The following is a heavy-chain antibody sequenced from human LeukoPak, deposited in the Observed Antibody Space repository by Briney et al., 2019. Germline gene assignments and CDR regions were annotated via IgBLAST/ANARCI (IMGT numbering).Heavy chain of an antibody. D-gene: IGHD5-18*01. CDR3: ARGGRYSYGYGYYYYYGMDV. CDR2: LYSGGNS. V-gene: IGHV3-66*01. CDR1: GFTVSSNY. Sequence: GGSLRLSCAASGFTVSSNYMSWVRQAPEKGLYRVSILYSGGNSYYADSVKGRFIISRDNSRNTLYLQMDSLRAEDTAVYYCARGGRYSYGYGYYYYYGMDVWGQGTTVTVSS. J-gene: IGHJ6*02.